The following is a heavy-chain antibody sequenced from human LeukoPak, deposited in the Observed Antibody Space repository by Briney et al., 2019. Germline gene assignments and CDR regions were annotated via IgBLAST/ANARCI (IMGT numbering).Heavy chain of an antibody. CDR1: GFTFSSYA. V-gene: IGHV3-23*01. CDR3: AKVKVRGRYNWFDP. Sequence: PGGSLRLSCAASGFTFSSYAMSWVRQAPGKGLEWVSAISGSGGSTYYADSVKGRFTISRDNSKNTLYLQMNSPRAEDTAVYYCAKVKVRGRYNWFDPWGQGTLVTVSS. D-gene: IGHD2-21*01. CDR2: ISGSGGST. J-gene: IGHJ5*02.